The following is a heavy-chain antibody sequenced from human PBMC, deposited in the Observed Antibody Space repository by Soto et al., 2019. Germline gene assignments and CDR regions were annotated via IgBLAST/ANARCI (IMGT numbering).Heavy chain of an antibody. CDR2: VNYSGSR. D-gene: IGHD1-7*01. V-gene: IGHV4-59*02. CDR1: GVSVKSYY. J-gene: IGHJ4*02. CDR3: AGKYGTTTLFDS. Sequence: TLSLTCSVFGVSVKSYYWSWIRQSPEKGLEWTGYVNYSGSRNYNPSLKSRVTMSVDTPKNQFSLKLTSVTAADSAVYYCAGKYGTTTLFDSWGQGTQVTVSS.